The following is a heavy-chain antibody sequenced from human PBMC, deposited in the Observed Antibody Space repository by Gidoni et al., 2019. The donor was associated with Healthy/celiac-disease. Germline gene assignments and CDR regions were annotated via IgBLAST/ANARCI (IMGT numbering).Heavy chain of an antibody. CDR3: ASLVDIVATTDNIWFDP. CDR1: GFTFSSSE. CDR2: ISSRGSTI. Sequence: EVQLVESGGGLVQPGGSLILSCGASGFTFSSSEMNWVRQAPGKGLGWVSYISSRGSTIYYADSVKGRFTISRDNAKNSLYLQMNSLRAEDTAVYYCASLVDIVATTDNIWFDPWGQGTLVTVSS. V-gene: IGHV3-48*03. D-gene: IGHD5-12*01. J-gene: IGHJ5*02.